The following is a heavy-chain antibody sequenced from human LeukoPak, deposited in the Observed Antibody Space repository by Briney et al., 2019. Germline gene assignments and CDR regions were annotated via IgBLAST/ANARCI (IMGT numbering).Heavy chain of an antibody. Sequence: PGGSLRLSCAASGFTFSSYGMHWVRQAPGKGLEWVAVIWYDGSNKYYADSVKGRFTIPRDNSKNTLYLQMNSLRAEDTAVYYCARDWGQWLPGAFDYWGQGTLVTVSS. D-gene: IGHD5-12*01. J-gene: IGHJ4*02. CDR1: GFTFSSYG. CDR3: ARDWGQWLPGAFDY. CDR2: IWYDGSNK. V-gene: IGHV3-33*01.